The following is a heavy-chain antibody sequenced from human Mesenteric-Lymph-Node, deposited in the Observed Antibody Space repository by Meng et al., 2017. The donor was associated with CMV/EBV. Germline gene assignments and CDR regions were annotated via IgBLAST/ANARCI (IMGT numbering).Heavy chain of an antibody. CDR1: GFTFSSYW. CDR3: ARDLNWSHDY. Sequence: LSCAASGFTFSSYWMHWVRQAPGEGLVWVSQIKTDESRTTYADSVKGRFTVSRDNAKNTLYLQMSSLRAEDTAVYYCARDLNWSHDYWGQGTLVTVSS. V-gene: IGHV3-74*01. J-gene: IGHJ4*02. D-gene: IGHD1-1*01. CDR2: IKTDESRT.